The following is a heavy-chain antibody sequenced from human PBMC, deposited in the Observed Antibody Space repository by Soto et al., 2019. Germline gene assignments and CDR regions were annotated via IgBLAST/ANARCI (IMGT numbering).Heavy chain of an antibody. CDR1: GGSISSYY. V-gene: IGHV4-59*08. Sequence: QVQLQESGPGLVKPSETLSLTCTVSGGSISSYYWSWIRQPPGKGLEWIGYIYYSGSTNFNPALQSRVTISMDTSKTQFSLRLISVTAADTAVYYCARQARDCSSSSCNHYFYMDVWGKGTTVTVSS. CDR2: IYYSGST. J-gene: IGHJ6*03. D-gene: IGHD2-2*01. CDR3: ARQARDCSSSSCNHYFYMDV.